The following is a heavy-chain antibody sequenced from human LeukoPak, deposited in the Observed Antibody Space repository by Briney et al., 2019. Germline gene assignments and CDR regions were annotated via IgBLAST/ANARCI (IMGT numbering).Heavy chain of an antibody. CDR2: ISYDGSNK. Sequence: PGRSLRLSCAASGFTFSSYAMHWVRQAPGKGLEWVAVISYDGSNKYYADSVKGRFTISRDNAKNSLYLRMNSLRAEDTAVYYCAREKKYYDFWSGYWDGYDAFDIWGQGTMVTVSS. J-gene: IGHJ3*02. D-gene: IGHD3-3*01. CDR1: GFTFSSYA. V-gene: IGHV3-30*04. CDR3: AREKKYYDFWSGYWDGYDAFDI.